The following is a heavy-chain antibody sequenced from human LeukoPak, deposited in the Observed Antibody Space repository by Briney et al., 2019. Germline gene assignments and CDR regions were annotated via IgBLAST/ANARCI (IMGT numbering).Heavy chain of an antibody. Sequence: GGSLRLSCAASGFTFSSYWMSWVRQAPGKGLEWVANIKQDGSEKYYVDSVKGRFTISRDNAKNSLYLQMNSLRAEDTAVYYCAGDVLTGYPSWFDPWGQGTLVTVSS. CDR2: IKQDGSEK. V-gene: IGHV3-7*03. J-gene: IGHJ5*02. D-gene: IGHD3-9*01. CDR3: AGDVLTGYPSWFDP. CDR1: GFTFSSYW.